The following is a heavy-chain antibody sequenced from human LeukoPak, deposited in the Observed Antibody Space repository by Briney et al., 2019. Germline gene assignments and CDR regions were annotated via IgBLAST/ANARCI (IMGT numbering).Heavy chain of an antibody. Sequence: GASVKVSCKASGYTFTSYYMHWVRQAPGQGLEWVGIINPSGGSTSYAQKFQGRVTMTRDTSTSTVYMELSSLRSEDTAVYYCARETWIQLWYTKTGGLGYYYYYYMDVWGKGTTVTVSS. CDR2: INPSGGST. J-gene: IGHJ6*03. CDR1: GYTFTSYY. CDR3: ARETWIQLWYTKTGGLGYYYYYYMDV. D-gene: IGHD5-18*01. V-gene: IGHV1-46*01.